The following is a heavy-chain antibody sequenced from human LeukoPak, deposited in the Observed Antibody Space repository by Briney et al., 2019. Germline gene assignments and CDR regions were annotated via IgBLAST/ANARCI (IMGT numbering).Heavy chain of an antibody. CDR2: INHSGST. Sequence: SETLSLTCAVYGGSFSGYYWSWIRQPPGKGLEWIGEINHSGSTNYNPSLKSRVTISVDTSKNQFSLKLSSVTAADTAVYYCARGRSLLWFGGLWGLDYWGQGTLVTVSS. V-gene: IGHV4-34*01. J-gene: IGHJ4*02. D-gene: IGHD3-10*01. CDR3: ARGRSLLWFGGLWGLDY. CDR1: GGSFSGYY.